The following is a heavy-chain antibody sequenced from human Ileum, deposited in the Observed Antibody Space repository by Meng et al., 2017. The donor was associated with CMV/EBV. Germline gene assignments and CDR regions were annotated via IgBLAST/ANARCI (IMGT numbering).Heavy chain of an antibody. V-gene: IGHV4-34*02. Sequence: GQLQQWGTGLFKPSETLSLTCAVYGGSFSGYYWSWIRQPPGKGLEWIAEVSHSGVTNYNPSLKSRVTISIDTSKNQFSLHLSSVTAADTAVYYCAREPPFVPADSWGQGTLVTVSS. CDR2: VSHSGVT. D-gene: IGHD2-21*01. CDR1: GGSFSGYY. J-gene: IGHJ4*02. CDR3: AREPPFVPADS.